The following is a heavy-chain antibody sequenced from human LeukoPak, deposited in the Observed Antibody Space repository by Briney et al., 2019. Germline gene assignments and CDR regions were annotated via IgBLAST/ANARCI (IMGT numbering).Heavy chain of an antibody. D-gene: IGHD6-13*01. CDR3: AREEAAAGLDY. CDR2: IYYSGST. J-gene: IGHJ4*02. CDR1: GGSISSYY. Sequence: ASETLSLTCTVSGGSISSYYWSWIRQPPGKGLEWIGYIYYSGSTNYNPSLKSRVTISVDTSKNQFSLKLSSVTAADTAVYYCAREEAAAGLDYWGQGTLVTVSS. V-gene: IGHV4-59*01.